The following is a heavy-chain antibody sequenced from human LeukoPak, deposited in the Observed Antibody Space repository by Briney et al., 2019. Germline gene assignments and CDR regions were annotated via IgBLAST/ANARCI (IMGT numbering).Heavy chain of an antibody. J-gene: IGHJ4*02. D-gene: IGHD2-21*02. V-gene: IGHV3-21*01. CDR3: ARSDYCGGGCYSSLSNY. CDR1: GFTFRSYS. CDR2: ISISSSYI. Sequence: PGGSLRLSCAASGFTFRSYSMNWVRQAPGKGLEWVSSISISSSYIYYADSVKGRFTISRDNAKNSLYLQMNSLRAEDTAVYFCARSDYCGGGCYSSLSNYWGQGTLVTVSS.